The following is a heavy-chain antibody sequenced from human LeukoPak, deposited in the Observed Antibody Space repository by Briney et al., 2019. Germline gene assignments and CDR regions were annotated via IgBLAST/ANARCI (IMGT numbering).Heavy chain of an antibody. CDR3: ARAETYYYDSSGYYDY. D-gene: IGHD3-22*01. Sequence: QPGGSLRLSCAASGFTFSSYEMNWVRQAPGKGLEWVSYISSSGSTIYYADSVKGRFTISRDNAKNSLYLQMNSLRAEDTAVYYCARAETYYYDSSGYYDYWGQGTLVTVSS. V-gene: IGHV3-48*03. CDR2: ISSSGSTI. CDR1: GFTFSSYE. J-gene: IGHJ4*02.